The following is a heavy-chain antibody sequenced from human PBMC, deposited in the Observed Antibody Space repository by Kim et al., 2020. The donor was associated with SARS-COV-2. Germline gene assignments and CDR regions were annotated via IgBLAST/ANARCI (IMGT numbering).Heavy chain of an antibody. CDR2: INAGNGNT. J-gene: IGHJ6*02. CDR1: GYTFTSYV. V-gene: IGHV1-3*01. D-gene: IGHD2-15*01. CDR3: ARLGYCSGGSCPPLYYYGMDV. Sequence: ASVKVSCKASGYTFTSYVMHWVRQAPGQRLEWMGWINAGNGNTKYSQKFQGRVTITRDTSASTAYMELSSLRSEDTAVYYCARLGYCSGGSCPPLYYYGMDVWGQGTTVTVSS.